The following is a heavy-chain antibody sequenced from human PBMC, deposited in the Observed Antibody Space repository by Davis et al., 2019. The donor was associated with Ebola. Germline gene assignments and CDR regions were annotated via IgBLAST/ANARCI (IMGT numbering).Heavy chain of an antibody. Sequence: GESLKISCAASGFTVSSNYMSWVRQAPGKGLEWVSVIYSGGTTHYADSVKGRFTISRDNSKNTLYLQMNSLRAEDTAVYYCAASAGTVGKFDFWGQGTLVTVSS. CDR3: AASAGTVGKFDF. J-gene: IGHJ4*02. CDR2: IYSGGTT. D-gene: IGHD1-14*01. V-gene: IGHV3-53*01. CDR1: GFTVSSNY.